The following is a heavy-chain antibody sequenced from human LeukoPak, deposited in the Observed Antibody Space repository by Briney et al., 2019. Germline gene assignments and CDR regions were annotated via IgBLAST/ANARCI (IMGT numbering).Heavy chain of an antibody. D-gene: IGHD4-17*01. CDR2: ISYDGSNK. CDR3: ARDRSPRDDYGDYGH. Sequence: GGSLRLSCAASGFTFSSYAMHWVRQAPGKGLEWVAVISYDGSNKYYADSVKGRFTISRDNSKNTLYLQMNSLRAEDTAVYYCARDRSPRDDYGDYGHWGQGTLVTVSS. CDR1: GFTFSSYA. V-gene: IGHV3-30-3*01. J-gene: IGHJ4*02.